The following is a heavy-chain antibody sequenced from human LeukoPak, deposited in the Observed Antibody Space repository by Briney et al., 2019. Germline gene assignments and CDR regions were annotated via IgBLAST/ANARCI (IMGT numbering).Heavy chain of an antibody. V-gene: IGHV1-46*01. D-gene: IGHD6-25*01. J-gene: IGHJ4*02. CDR3: ARRGLYSSGGLHAYYFDY. CDR2: INPSGGST. Sequence: GASVKVSCKASGGTFSSYAISWVRQAPGQGLEWMGIINPSGGSTSYAQKFQGRVTMTRDTSTSTVYMELSSLRSEDTAVYYCARRGLYSSGGLHAYYFDYWGQGTLVTVSS. CDR1: GGTFSSYA.